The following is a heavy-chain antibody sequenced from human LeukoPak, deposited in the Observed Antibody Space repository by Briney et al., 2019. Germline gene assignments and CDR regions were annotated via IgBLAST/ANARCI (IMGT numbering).Heavy chain of an antibody. V-gene: IGHV4-59*08. CDR3: ARCGDSVYYYMDV. CDR2: IYYTGST. J-gene: IGHJ6*03. D-gene: IGHD4-17*01. CDR1: GDSISSYY. Sequence: AETLSLTCTVSGDSISSYYWSWIRQPPGKGLEWIGYIYYTGSTNFNPSLNSRVTMSVDASKNQFSLKLSSVTAADTAVYYCARCGDSVYYYMDVWGKGTTVTVSS.